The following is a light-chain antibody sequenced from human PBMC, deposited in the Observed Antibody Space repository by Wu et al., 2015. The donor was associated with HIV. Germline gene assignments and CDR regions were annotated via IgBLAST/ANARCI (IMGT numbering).Light chain of an antibody. CDR3: QQANIFPFT. Sequence: DIQMTQPPSSVSASVGDRVTITCRASQSVGRWLAWYQQKPGKAPKLLIYASSSLQRGVPSRFSGSGSGTEFSLTISSLQPEDFAVYYCQQANIFPFTFGPGTKVEIK. CDR1: QSVGRW. V-gene: IGKV1-12*01. J-gene: IGKJ3*01. CDR2: ASS.